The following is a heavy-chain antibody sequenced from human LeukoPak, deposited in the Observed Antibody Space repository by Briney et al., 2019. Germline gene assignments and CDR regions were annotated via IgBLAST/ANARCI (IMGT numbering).Heavy chain of an antibody. Sequence: GGSLRLSCAASGFTFSSFGMSWVRQSPETGLDWVSVSGGSGGATHYAESVKGRFTISRDNSKNTLYLEMSRLRADDTAVYYCAKGKDFNGYYVDSWGQGTLVTVSS. CDR3: AKGKDFNGYYVDS. D-gene: IGHD3-3*01. V-gene: IGHV3-23*01. CDR2: SGGSGGAT. J-gene: IGHJ4*02. CDR1: GFTFSSFG.